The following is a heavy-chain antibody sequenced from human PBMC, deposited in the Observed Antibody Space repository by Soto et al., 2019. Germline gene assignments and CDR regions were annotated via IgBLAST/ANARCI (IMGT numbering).Heavy chain of an antibody. CDR3: ARTSGYAFDY. CDR1: GFTFSSDW. J-gene: IGHJ4*02. Sequence: GGSLRLSCAASGFTFSSDWMHWVRQAPGKGLVYVSAITSNGGSTYYANSVKGRFTISRDNSKNTLYLQMGSLRAEDMAVYYCARTSGYAFDYWGQGILVTVSS. D-gene: IGHD5-12*01. CDR2: ITSNGGST. V-gene: IGHV3-64*01.